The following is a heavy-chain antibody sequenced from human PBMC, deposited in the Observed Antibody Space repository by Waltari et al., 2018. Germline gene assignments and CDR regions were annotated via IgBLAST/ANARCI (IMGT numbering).Heavy chain of an antibody. Sequence: EVQLVESGGGLVLPGGSLRLSCVVSVFPFRSYWMNWVRQIPGKGLEWVANVNQDGSEKYYVDSVKGRFTISRDDAKNSLYLQMNSLRADDTAIYYCVRGTSTPGIDYWGQGTLVTVSS. V-gene: IGHV3-7*01. CDR2: VNQDGSEK. D-gene: IGHD1-7*01. J-gene: IGHJ4*02. CDR1: VFPFRSYW. CDR3: VRGTSTPGIDY.